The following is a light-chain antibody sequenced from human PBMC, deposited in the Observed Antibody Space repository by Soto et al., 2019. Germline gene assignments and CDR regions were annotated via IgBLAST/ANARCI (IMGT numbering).Light chain of an antibody. CDR2: GAS. CDR3: HQYKNWPFT. Sequence: EIVMTQSPATLSVSPGERATLSCRASQSISSNLAWYQQKPGQAPRLLIYGASTRATGIPATFSGSGSGTYFTLTISSLQYEDFAVYYCHQYKNWPFTFGPGTNVDIK. CDR1: QSISSN. V-gene: IGKV3-15*01. J-gene: IGKJ3*01.